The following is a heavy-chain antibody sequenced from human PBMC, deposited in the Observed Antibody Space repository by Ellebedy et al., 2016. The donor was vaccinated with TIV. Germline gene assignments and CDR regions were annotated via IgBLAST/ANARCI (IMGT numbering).Heavy chain of an antibody. CDR3: ARATAGFDY. D-gene: IGHD1-1*01. V-gene: IGHV3-30*03. J-gene: IGHJ4*02. CDR2: ISYDGSNK. CDR1: GFPFSSYG. Sequence: GESLKTSCAASGFPFSSYGMHWVRQAPGKGLEWVAVISYDGSNKYYADSVKGRFTISRENAKNSLYLQMNSLRAEDTAVYYCARATAGFDYWGQGTLVTVSS.